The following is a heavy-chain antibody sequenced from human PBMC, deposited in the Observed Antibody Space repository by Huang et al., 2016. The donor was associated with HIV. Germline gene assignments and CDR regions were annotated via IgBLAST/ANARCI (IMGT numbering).Heavy chain of an antibody. CDR2: FHPDDSDT. J-gene: IGHJ4*02. CDR1: GYKFNNHW. Sequence: EVQLVQSGAEVKKPGESLKISCKASGYKFNNHWIGWVRQMPGKGLEWMGIFHPDDSDTRYSPSLKGQVTISADKSNSTAYIQWSSLKASDTAMYYCARHKGNYDRSGYPIDFWGQGTLVTVSS. CDR3: ARHKGNYDRSGYPIDF. V-gene: IGHV5-51*01. D-gene: IGHD3-22*01.